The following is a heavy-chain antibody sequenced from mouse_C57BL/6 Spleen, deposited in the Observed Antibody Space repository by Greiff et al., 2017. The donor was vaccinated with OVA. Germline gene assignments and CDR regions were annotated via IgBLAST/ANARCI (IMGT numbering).Heavy chain of an antibody. CDR1: GYTFTDYN. CDR2: INPNNGGT. J-gene: IGHJ3*01. Sequence: EVQLQQSGPELVKPGASVKIPCKASGYTFTDYNTDWVKQSHGKSLEWIGDINPNNGGTIYNQKFKGKATLTVDKSSSTAYMELRSLTSEDTAVYYCARENEGFAYWGQGTLVTVSA. CDR3: ARENEGFAY. V-gene: IGHV1-18*01.